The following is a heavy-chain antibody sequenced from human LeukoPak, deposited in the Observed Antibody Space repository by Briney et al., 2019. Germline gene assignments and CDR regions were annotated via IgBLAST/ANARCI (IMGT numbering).Heavy chain of an antibody. CDR2: IYSDGNT. CDR1: GFTVSSNY. D-gene: IGHD3-10*01. V-gene: IGHV3-53*01. CDR3: ARWGGPTPFDY. J-gene: IGHJ4*02. Sequence: GGSLRLSCAASGFTVSSNYMTWIRQPPGKGLEWVSIIYSDGNTYYADSVKGRFTISRDNSKNTLYLQMNSLRAEDTALYYCARWGGPTPFDYWGQGTLVTVSS.